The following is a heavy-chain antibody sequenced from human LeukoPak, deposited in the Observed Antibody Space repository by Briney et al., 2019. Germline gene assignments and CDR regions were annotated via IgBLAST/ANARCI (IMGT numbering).Heavy chain of an antibody. Sequence: GGSPRLSCAASGFTLSNYWMHWVRQAPGKGLVWVSRITSDGSSTNYADSVKGRFTISRDNAKNTLDLQMNSLSAEGTAVYYCARGKVWAVITLAYWGQGTLVAVSS. CDR1: GFTLSNYW. D-gene: IGHD4-11*01. J-gene: IGHJ4*02. CDR2: ITSDGSST. CDR3: ARGKVWAVITLAY. V-gene: IGHV3-74*01.